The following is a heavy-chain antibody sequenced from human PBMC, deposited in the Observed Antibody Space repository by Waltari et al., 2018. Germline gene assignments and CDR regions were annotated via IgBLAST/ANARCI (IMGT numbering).Heavy chain of an antibody. CDR1: GGSISSSSYY. J-gene: IGHJ1*01. CDR2: IYYSGST. V-gene: IGHV4-39*07. CDR3: ARERSSNSGSPFRH. D-gene: IGHD1-26*01. Sequence: QLQLQESGPGLVKPSETLSLTCTVSGGSISSSSYYWGWIRQPPGKGLEWIGSIYYSGSTYYNPSLKSRVTISVDTSKNQFSLKLSSVTAADTAVYYCARERSSNSGSPFRHWGQGTLVTVSS.